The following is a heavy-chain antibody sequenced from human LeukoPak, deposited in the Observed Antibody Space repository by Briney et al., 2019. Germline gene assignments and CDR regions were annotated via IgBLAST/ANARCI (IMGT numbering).Heavy chain of an antibody. CDR1: GFTFSSYW. V-gene: IGHV3-74*01. CDR3: ARRGAVAGGFDI. CDR2: INSDGSST. J-gene: IGHJ3*02. Sequence: GGSLRLSCAASGFTFSSYWMHWVRQAPGKGLVWVSRINSDGSSTSYADSVKGRFTISRDNAKNTLYLQMNSLRAEDTAVYYCARRGAVAGGFDIWGQGTMVTVSS. D-gene: IGHD6-19*01.